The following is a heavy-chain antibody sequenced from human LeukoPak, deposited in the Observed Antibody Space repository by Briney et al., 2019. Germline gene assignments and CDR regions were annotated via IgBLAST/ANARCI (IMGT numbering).Heavy chain of an antibody. V-gene: IGHV2-5*02. J-gene: IGHJ4*02. D-gene: IGHD3-16*01. Sequence: ESGPTLVKPTQTLTLTCTVSGFSLSTSPMGVGWIRQPPGRALEWLALIYWGDDRRYSPSLKNRLTITKDISKNQVVLTMTNMDPVDTATYFCAQTRFAFGGGYFDYWGQGTLVTVSS. CDR1: GFSLSTSPMG. CDR3: AQTRFAFGGGYFDY. CDR2: IYWGDDR.